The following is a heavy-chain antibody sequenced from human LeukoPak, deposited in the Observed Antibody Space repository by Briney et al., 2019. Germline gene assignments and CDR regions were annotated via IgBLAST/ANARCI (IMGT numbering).Heavy chain of an antibody. CDR1: GFTFSSYS. CDR3: AKAVVPAANYGHFDY. Sequence: GGSLRLSCAASGFTFSSYSMNWVRQAPGKGPEWVSSISSSSSYIYYADSVKGRFTISRDNAKNSLYLQMNSLRAEDTAVYYCAKAVVPAANYGHFDYWGQGTLVTVSS. J-gene: IGHJ4*02. V-gene: IGHV3-21*04. CDR2: ISSSSSYI. D-gene: IGHD2-2*01.